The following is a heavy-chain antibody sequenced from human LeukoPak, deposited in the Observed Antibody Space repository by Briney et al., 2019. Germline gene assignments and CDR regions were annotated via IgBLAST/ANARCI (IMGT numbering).Heavy chain of an antibody. CDR3: ARDGSLPDY. CDR2: IISDGSST. CDR1: GFAFSNYW. V-gene: IGHV3-74*01. Sequence: PGGSLRLSXAASGFAFSNYWTHWVRQTPGKGLVWVSRIISDGSSTSYADSVKGRFTISRDNAKNTLYLQMNSLRAEDTAVYYCARDGSLPDYWGQGTLVTVSS. J-gene: IGHJ4*02.